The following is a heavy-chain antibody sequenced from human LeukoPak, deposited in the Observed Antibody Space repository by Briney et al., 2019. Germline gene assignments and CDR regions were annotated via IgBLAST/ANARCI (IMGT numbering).Heavy chain of an antibody. D-gene: IGHD3-22*01. CDR2: IYYSGST. Sequence: PSQTLSLTCTVSGGSISSGGYYWSWIRQHPGQGLEWIGYIYYSGSTYYNPSLKSRVTISVDTSKNQFSLKLSSVTAADTAVYYCARSPRDYYDSSGYHYFDYWGQGTLVTVSS. J-gene: IGHJ4*02. CDR3: ARSPRDYYDSSGYHYFDY. V-gene: IGHV4-31*03. CDR1: GGSISSGGYY.